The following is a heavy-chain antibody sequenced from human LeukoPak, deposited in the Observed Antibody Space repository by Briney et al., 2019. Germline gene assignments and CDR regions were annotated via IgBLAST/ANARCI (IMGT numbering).Heavy chain of an antibody. Sequence: GGSLRLSCVASGFTFSSHHMNWVRQTPGKGLESVATLKPDGSEKYYVDSVKGRFTISRDNAKSSLYLQMNSLRAEDTGVYFCARMSSYCDYWGQGTLVTVSS. J-gene: IGHJ4*02. V-gene: IGHV3-7*01. CDR3: ARMSSYCDY. CDR2: LKPDGSEK. CDR1: GFTFSSHH. D-gene: IGHD2-2*01.